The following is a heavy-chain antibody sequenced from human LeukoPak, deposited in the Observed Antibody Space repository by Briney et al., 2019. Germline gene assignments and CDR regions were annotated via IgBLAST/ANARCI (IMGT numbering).Heavy chain of an antibody. V-gene: IGHV1-2*02. CDR1: GYTFTAYY. CDR3: ARSDSSGWLDY. J-gene: IGHJ4*02. CDR2: INPNSGGS. Sequence: ASVKVSCKASGYTFTAYYMHWVRQAPGRGLEWMGWINPNSGGSDYAQKFQGRVTMTRDTSISTAYMELSSLRSDDTAVYYCARSDSSGWLDYWGQGTLVTVSS. D-gene: IGHD6-19*01.